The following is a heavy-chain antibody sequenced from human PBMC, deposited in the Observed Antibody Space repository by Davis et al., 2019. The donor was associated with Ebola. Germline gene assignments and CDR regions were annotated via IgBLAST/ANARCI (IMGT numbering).Heavy chain of an antibody. CDR3: ARHSVYDYSHFDY. J-gene: IGHJ4*02. CDR2: ISSSSIYT. V-gene: IGHV3-11*06. Sequence: GESLKISCAASGFTFSDYYMSWIRQAPGKGLEWASYISSSSIYTNYADSVKGRFTISRDNAKNSLFLQMNSLRAEDTAVYYCARHSVYDYSHFDYWGQGTLVTVSS. D-gene: IGHD5/OR15-5a*01. CDR1: GFTFSDYY.